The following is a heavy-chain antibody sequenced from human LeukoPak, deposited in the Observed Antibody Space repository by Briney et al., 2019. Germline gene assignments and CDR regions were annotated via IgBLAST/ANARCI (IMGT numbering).Heavy chain of an antibody. D-gene: IGHD4-17*01. Sequence: RSGGSLRLSCAGSGFTFSTYAMSWVRQAPGKGLEWVSVISGSGGNKYQADSVKGRFAISRDNSRNTLYLQMNSLRAEDTAVYYCAKSARVIGVDYGDPAGYWGQGTLVTVSS. J-gene: IGHJ4*02. CDR1: GFTFSTYA. CDR3: AKSARVIGVDYGDPAGY. V-gene: IGHV3-23*01. CDR2: ISGSGGNK.